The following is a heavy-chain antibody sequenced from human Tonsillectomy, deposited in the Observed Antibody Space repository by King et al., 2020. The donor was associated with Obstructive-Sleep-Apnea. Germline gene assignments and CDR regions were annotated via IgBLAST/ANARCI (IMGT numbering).Heavy chain of an antibody. D-gene: IGHD5-24*01. CDR2: ISAYNGNT. CDR1: GYTFTNYG. V-gene: IGHV1-18*01. J-gene: IGHJ6*02. CDR3: ARVGGGYNLDFYYGMDV. Sequence: QLVQSGAEVKKPGASVKVSCKASGYTFTNYGITWVRQAPGQGPEWMGWISAYNGNTNYAQKLQGRGTMTTDTSTSTAYMELRSLRSDDTAVYYCARVGGGYNLDFYYGMDVWGQGTTDTVSS.